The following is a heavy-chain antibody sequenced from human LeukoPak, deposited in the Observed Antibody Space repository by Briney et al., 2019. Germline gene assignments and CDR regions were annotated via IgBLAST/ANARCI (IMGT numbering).Heavy chain of an antibody. J-gene: IGHJ4*02. CDR1: GFTFDDYA. D-gene: IGHD3-22*01. V-gene: IGHV3-9*01. CDR3: AKELTYYYDSSGYAVPFDY. Sequence: PGRSLRLSCAASGFTFDDYAMHWVRHAPGKGLEWVSGISCNSGSIGYADSVKGRFTISRDNAKNSLYLQMNSLRAEDTALYYCAKELTYYYDSSGYAVPFDYWGQGTLVTVSS. CDR2: ISCNSGSI.